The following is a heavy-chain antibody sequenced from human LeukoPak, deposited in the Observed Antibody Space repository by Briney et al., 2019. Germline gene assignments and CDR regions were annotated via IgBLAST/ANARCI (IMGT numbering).Heavy chain of an antibody. V-gene: IGHV3-48*04. D-gene: IGHD2-2*01. CDR2: ISSSGIII. CDR3: ATTGLIVVVPAAVDAFDI. Sequence: PGGSLRLSCAASGFTFSSFNMNWVRQAPGKGLEWVSYISSSGIIIYCADSVKGLFTISRDNAKNSLYLQMNSLRAEDTAVYYCATTGLIVVVPAAVDAFDIWGQGTMVTVSS. CDR1: GFTFSSFN. J-gene: IGHJ3*02.